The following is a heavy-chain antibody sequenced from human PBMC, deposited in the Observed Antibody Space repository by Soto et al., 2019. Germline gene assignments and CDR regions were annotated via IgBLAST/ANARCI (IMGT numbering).Heavy chain of an antibody. J-gene: IGHJ4*02. V-gene: IGHV4-30-4*01. CDR2: IYYSGST. Sequence: QVQLQESGPGLVKPSQTLSLTCTVSGGSISSGDYYWSWIRQPPGKGLEWIGYIYYSGSTYYNPSLKSRVTISVDTAKHQFSLKLSSVTAADTAVYYCARVGDRAMAVSDWGQVTLVTVSS. CDR3: ARVGDRAMAVSD. D-gene: IGHD5-18*01. CDR1: GGSISSGDYY.